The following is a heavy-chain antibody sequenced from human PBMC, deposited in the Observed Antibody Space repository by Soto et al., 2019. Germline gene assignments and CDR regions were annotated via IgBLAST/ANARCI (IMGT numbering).Heavy chain of an antibody. CDR1: GYTFTSYG. CDR2: ISAYNGNT. Sequence: GASVKVSCKASGYTFTSYGISWVRQAPGQGLEWMGWISAYNGNTNYAQKLQGRVTMTTDTSTSTAYMELRSLRSDDTAVYYCAREDTNMAKGRYYYRMHVWAQGTTVTVSS. D-gene: IGHD5-18*01. J-gene: IGHJ6*02. CDR3: AREDTNMAKGRYYYRMHV. V-gene: IGHV1-18*04.